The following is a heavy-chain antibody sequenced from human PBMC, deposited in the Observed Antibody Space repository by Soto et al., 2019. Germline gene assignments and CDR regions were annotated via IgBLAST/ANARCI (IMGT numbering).Heavy chain of an antibody. Sequence: EVQLVESGGGLVQPGRSLRLSCAASGFTFDDYAMHWVRQAPGKGLEWVSGISWNSGSIGYADSVKGRFTISRDNAKNSLYLQMNSLRAEDTALYYCAKQYSSLIFLNDYMDVWGKGTTVTVSS. CDR2: ISWNSGSI. D-gene: IGHD6-19*01. V-gene: IGHV3-9*01. CDR3: AKQYSSLIFLNDYMDV. CDR1: GFTFDDYA. J-gene: IGHJ6*03.